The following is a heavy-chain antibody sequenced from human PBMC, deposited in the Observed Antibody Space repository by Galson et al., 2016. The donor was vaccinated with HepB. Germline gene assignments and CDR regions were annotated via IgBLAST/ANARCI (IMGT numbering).Heavy chain of an antibody. CDR3: AKARGNFVLRGVAFDY. CDR1: GFTFSSYA. D-gene: IGHD3-10*01. CDR2: ISGTGNII. V-gene: IGHV3-23*01. Sequence: SLRLSCAASGFTFSSYAMSWVRQAPGKGPEWISVISGTGNIIDYADSVKGRFTLSRDNSKSTLSLQMNSLRAEDTAVYYCAKARGNFVLRGVAFDYWAQGTLVTVSS. J-gene: IGHJ4*02.